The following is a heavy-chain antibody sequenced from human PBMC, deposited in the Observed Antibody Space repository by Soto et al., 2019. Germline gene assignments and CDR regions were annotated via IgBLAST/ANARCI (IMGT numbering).Heavy chain of an antibody. CDR3: ARDQFKRGSAGYYYYMDV. Sequence: SETLSLTCAVYGGSFSGYYWSWIRQPPGKGLEWIGEINYSGSTNYNPSLKSRVTISVDTSKNQFSLKLSSVTAVDTALYYCARDQFKRGSAGYYYYMDVWGNGTTVTVSS. J-gene: IGHJ6*03. CDR2: INYSGST. V-gene: IGHV4-34*01. CDR1: GGSFSGYY. D-gene: IGHD5-12*01.